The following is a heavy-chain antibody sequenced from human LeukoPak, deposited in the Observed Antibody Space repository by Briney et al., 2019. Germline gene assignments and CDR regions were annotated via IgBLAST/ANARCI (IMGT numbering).Heavy chain of an antibody. CDR1: GGSISSSSYY. CDR3: ARLSVVVTEWDNYFDP. CDR2: IYYTGST. V-gene: IGHV4-39*01. Sequence: KTSETLSLTCTVSGGSISSSSYYWGSIRQPPGKGLEWIGTIYYTGSTYYNPSLKSRVTISVDTSKNQFSLKLSSVAAADTAVYYCARLSVVVTEWDNYFDPWGQGTLVTVSS. D-gene: IGHD2-2*01. J-gene: IGHJ5*02.